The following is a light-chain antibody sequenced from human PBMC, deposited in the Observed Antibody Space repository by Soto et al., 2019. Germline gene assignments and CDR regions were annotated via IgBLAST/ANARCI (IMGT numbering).Light chain of an antibody. Sequence: DIQMTQSPSSLSASVGDRVTITCRASQSISSYLNWYQQKPGKAPKLLIYAASSLQSGVPSRFSGSGSGTDFTLTISSLQPEDFATYYCQQYDSSSPTFGQGTKVEVK. CDR2: AAS. CDR1: QSISSY. J-gene: IGKJ1*01. V-gene: IGKV1-39*01. CDR3: QQYDSSSPT.